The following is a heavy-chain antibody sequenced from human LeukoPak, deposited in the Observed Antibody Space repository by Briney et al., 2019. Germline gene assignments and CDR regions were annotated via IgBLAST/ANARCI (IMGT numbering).Heavy chain of an antibody. J-gene: IGHJ5*02. Sequence: SETLSLTCTVSGGSISSSSYYWGWIRQPPGKGLEWIGSIYYSGSTYYNPSLKSRVTISVDTSKNQFSLKLSSVTAADTAVYYCARQDFWSGCYFDPWGQGTLVTVSS. CDR1: GGSISSSSYY. CDR3: ARQDFWSGCYFDP. D-gene: IGHD3-3*01. V-gene: IGHV4-39*01. CDR2: IYYSGST.